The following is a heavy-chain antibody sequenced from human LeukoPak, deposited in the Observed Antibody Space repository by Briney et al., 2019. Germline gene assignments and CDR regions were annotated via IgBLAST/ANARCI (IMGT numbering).Heavy chain of an antibody. J-gene: IGHJ4*02. Sequence: GASVNVSCKASGYTFTGYYMHWVRQAPGQGLEWMGWINPNNGSTNYARKFHGRVTMTRDTSISTLYMELSSLRSDDTAVYYCARAYCSAGDCYEFDYWGQGTLVTVSS. V-gene: IGHV1-2*02. CDR3: ARAYCSAGDCYEFDY. CDR1: GYTFTGYY. D-gene: IGHD2-15*01. CDR2: INPNNGST.